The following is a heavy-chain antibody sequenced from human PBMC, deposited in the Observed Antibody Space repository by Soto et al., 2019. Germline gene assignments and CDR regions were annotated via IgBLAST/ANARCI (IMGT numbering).Heavy chain of an antibody. Sequence: QVQLQESGPGLVKPSQTLSLTFTVSGGSISSGGYYWSWIRQHPGKGLEWIGYIYYSGNTYYNPSLTSRVTISVDTSKNKFSLKLTPVTAADSAVNYCARSVFPWGQGPLVPVSS. CDR3: ARSVFP. CDR2: IYYSGNT. V-gene: IGHV4-31*03. CDR1: GGSISSGGYY. J-gene: IGHJ5*02.